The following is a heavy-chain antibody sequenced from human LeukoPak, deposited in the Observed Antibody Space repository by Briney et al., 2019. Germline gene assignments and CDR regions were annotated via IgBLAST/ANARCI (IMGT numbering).Heavy chain of an antibody. Sequence: TGGSLRLSCAASGFTFTSYVMSWVRQAPGKGLDWVSSISGSGGSTYYADSVKGRFTISRDNSKNTLYLQMNTLTADDTAMYYCAKAYSSGWTYFDYWGQGALVTVPS. CDR1: GFTFTSYV. V-gene: IGHV3-23*01. CDR2: ISGSGGST. CDR3: AKAYSSGWTYFDY. D-gene: IGHD6-25*01. J-gene: IGHJ4*02.